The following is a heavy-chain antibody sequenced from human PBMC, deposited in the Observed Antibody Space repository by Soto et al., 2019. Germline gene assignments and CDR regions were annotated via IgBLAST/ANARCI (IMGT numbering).Heavy chain of an antibody. V-gene: IGHV1-69*05. CDR3: VXVVAIXGYPDN. J-gene: IGHJ4*02. D-gene: IGHD5-12*01. Sequence: QVQLVQSGAEVRQPASSVKVSCKTSGGTFSSYAISWVRXXXXQGLEWMGGIVPIVDTSTYAQKFQGRVTXXXXXXXXXXXXXXXXXXXXXXXXXXCVXVVAIXGYPDNWGQGTLVTVSS. CDR1: GGTFSSYA. CDR2: IVPIVDTS.